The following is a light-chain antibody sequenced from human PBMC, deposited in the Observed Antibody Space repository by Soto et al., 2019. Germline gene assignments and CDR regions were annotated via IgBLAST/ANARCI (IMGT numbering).Light chain of an antibody. CDR3: SSYTTTNTLWV. J-gene: IGLJ3*02. Sequence: QPVLTQPPSVSGAPGQRVTISCTGSSSNIGAGYDVHWYQQRPGTAPKLLIFGNTNRPSGVPDRFSGSKSGTSASLAITGLQAEDEGDYFCSSYTTTNTLWVFGGGTKLTVL. V-gene: IGLV1-40*01. CDR1: SSNIGAGYD. CDR2: GNT.